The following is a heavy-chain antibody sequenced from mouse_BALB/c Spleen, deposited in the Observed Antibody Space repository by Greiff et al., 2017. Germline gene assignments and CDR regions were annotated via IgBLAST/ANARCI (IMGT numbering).Heavy chain of an antibody. Sequence: QVQLKESGPGLVAPSQSLSITCTVSGFSLTSYGVHWVRQPPGKGLEWLGVIWAGGSTNYNSALMSRLSISKDNSKSQVFLKMNSLQTDDTAMYYCARERGQLGLLYAMDYWGQGTSVTVSS. D-gene: IGHD3-1*01. J-gene: IGHJ4*01. CDR2: IWAGGST. CDR1: GFSLTSYG. V-gene: IGHV2-9*02. CDR3: ARERGQLGLLYAMDY.